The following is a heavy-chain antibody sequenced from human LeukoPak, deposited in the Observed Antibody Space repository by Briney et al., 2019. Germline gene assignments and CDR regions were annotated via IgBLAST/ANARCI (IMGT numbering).Heavy chain of an antibody. D-gene: IGHD4-11*01. Sequence: GGSLRLSCAASGFTFSSYWMSWVRQAPGKGLEWVANIKQDGSEKYYVDSVKGRFTISRDNAKNSLYLQMNSLRAEDTAVYHCAGGGSYSNYGLVDYWGQGTLVTVSS. J-gene: IGHJ4*02. CDR2: IKQDGSEK. CDR3: AGGGSYSNYGLVDY. V-gene: IGHV3-7*01. CDR1: GFTFSSYW.